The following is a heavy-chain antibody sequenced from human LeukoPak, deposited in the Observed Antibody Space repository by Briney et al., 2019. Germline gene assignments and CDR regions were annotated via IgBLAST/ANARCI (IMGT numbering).Heavy chain of an antibody. V-gene: IGHV4-59*12. D-gene: IGHD2-2*01. J-gene: IGHJ5*02. CDR3: ARRRSSTSGVDP. CDR2: IYYSGDT. Sequence: PSETLSLTCTVSGGYIRSYYWSWIRQTPGKGLEWVGYIYYSGDTDYNPSLKSRVTISVDTSKNQFSLKLSSVTAADTAVYYCARRRSSTSGVDPWGQGTLVTVSS. CDR1: GGYIRSYY.